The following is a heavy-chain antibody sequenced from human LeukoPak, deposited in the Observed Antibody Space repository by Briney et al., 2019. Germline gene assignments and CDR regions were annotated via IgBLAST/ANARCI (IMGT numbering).Heavy chain of an antibody. V-gene: IGHV4-34*01. Sequence: SETLSLTCAVYGGSFSGYYWSWIRQPPGKGLEWIGEINHSGSTNYNPSLKSRVTISVDTSKNQFSLKLSSVTAADTAVYYCARIKRGTMVRGVIFIDYWGQGTLVTVPS. CDR3: ARIKRGTMVRGVIFIDY. CDR1: GGSFSGYY. J-gene: IGHJ4*02. D-gene: IGHD3-10*01. CDR2: INHSGST.